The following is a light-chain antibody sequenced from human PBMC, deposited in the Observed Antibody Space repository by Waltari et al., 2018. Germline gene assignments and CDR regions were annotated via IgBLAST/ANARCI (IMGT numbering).Light chain of an antibody. Sequence: ITCRASQDIKNYLNWYQVKSGSAPKLLIYDASDLDPGVPSRFSASGSGTDFTFTITSLQPEDVATYYCLQYHHLLTFGPGTKVDL. J-gene: IGKJ3*01. CDR1: QDIKNY. CDR3: LQYHHLLT. V-gene: IGKV1-33*01. CDR2: DAS.